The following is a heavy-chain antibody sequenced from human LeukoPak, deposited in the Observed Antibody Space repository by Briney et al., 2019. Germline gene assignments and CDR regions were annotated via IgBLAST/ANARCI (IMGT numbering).Heavy chain of an antibody. J-gene: IGHJ4*02. CDR2: ITGSGGST. V-gene: IGHV3-64D*06. CDR1: GFTFSSCS. Sequence: GGSLRLSCSASGFTFSSCSMHWVRQAPGKGLEYVSGITGSGGSTFYADSVKGRFAISRDNSKNSPYLQMTSLRAEDTAMNYCKTSPASPIDYWGQGTLVTVSS. CDR3: KTSPASPIDY. D-gene: IGHD2-2*01.